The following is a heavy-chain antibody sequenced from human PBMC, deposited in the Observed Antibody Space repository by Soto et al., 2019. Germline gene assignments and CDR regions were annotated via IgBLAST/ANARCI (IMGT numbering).Heavy chain of an antibody. CDR1: GYTSADFG. Sequence: VSVKGSCKASGYTSADFGISWGRQATGQGLEWMGWVSGNNGASNPAPKVQGRITMTLDTSTGVSYMALRSLRSDDTAIYYCVRDQKYFRVNGNWFDSWGQGPLGTVSS. CDR2: VSGNNGAS. J-gene: IGHJ5*01. V-gene: IGHV1-18*04. CDR3: VRDQKYFRVNGNWFDS. D-gene: IGHD2-2*01.